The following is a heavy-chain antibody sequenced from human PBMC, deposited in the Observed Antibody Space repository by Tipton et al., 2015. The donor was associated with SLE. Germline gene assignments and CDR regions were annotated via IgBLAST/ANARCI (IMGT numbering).Heavy chain of an antibody. V-gene: IGHV4-31*03. J-gene: IGHJ5*02. D-gene: IGHD3-16*01. CDR2: IYYTGST. CDR1: GGSINRGGYY. CDR3: ARGLRGVMTGDWFDP. Sequence: TLSLTCTVSGGSINRGGYYWSWIRQHPGKGLEWIGYIYYTGSTFYNPSLNSRLTISVDTSKNQFSLKLSSVTAADTAVYYCARGLRGVMTGDWFDPWGQGTLVTVSS.